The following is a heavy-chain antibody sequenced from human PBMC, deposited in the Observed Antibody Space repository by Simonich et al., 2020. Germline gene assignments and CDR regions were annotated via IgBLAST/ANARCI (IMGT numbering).Heavy chain of an antibody. CDR1: GYTFTSYG. V-gene: IGHV1-18*01. D-gene: IGHD2-15*01. J-gene: IGHJ4*02. Sequence: QVQLVQSGAEVKKPGASVKVFCKASGYTFTSYGISGVRQAPGQGLEWMGWIIAYKGNKNYAPKLQGRVTMTTDTSTSTDYMGLRSLRSDDPAVYYCARASRGTWWYYYFDYWGQGTLVTVSS. CDR3: ARASRGTWWYYYFDY. CDR2: IIAYKGNK.